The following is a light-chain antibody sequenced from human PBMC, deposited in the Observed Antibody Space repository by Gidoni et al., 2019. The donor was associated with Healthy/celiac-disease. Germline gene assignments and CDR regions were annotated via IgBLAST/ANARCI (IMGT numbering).Light chain of an antibody. Sequence: DIQMTQSPSSLSASVGDRVSITCRASQSINSYLKWYQQKPGKAPKLLIYAASSLQSGVPSRFSGSGSGTDFTLSISSLQPEDFATYYCQQSHSTPSTFGGGTQVDIK. CDR2: AAS. CDR1: QSINSY. V-gene: IGKV1-39*01. J-gene: IGKJ4*01. CDR3: QQSHSTPST.